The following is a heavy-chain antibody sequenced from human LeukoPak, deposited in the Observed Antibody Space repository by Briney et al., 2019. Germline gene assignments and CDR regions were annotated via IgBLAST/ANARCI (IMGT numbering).Heavy chain of an antibody. Sequence: SETLSLTCAVYGGSFSGYYWSWIRQPPGKGLEWIGEINHSGSTNYNPSLKSRVTISVDTSKNQFSLKLSSVTAADTAVYYCAKDPTTRYGGGALDIWGQGTMVTVSS. V-gene: IGHV4-34*01. CDR1: GGSFSGYY. CDR3: AKDPTTRYGGGALDI. CDR2: INHSGST. D-gene: IGHD4-23*01. J-gene: IGHJ3*02.